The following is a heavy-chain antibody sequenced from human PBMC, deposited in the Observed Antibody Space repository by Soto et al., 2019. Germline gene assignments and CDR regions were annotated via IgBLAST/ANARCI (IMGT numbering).Heavy chain of an antibody. CDR2: MNSDGRTT. V-gene: IGHV3-74*01. CDR1: GFNFGNNW. Sequence: VGSLRLSCAASGFNFGNNWMHWVRQAPGKGLEWVSRMNSDGRTTNYADSVKGRFTVSRDNAKNTLYLQMNSLRAEDTAVYYCATAEVDYWGPGTLVTVSS. J-gene: IGHJ4*02. CDR3: ATAEVDY.